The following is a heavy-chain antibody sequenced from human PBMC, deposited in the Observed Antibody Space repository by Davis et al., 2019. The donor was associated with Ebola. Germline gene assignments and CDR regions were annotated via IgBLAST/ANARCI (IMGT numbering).Heavy chain of an antibody. CDR2: IYYSGST. CDR1: GGSISSYY. V-gene: IGHV4-59*12. D-gene: IGHD6-19*01. Sequence: SETLSLTCTVSGGSISSYYWSWIRQPPGKGLEWIGYIYYSGSTNYNPSLKSRVTISVDTSKNQFSLKLSSVTAADTAVYYCARASGYSSGWSEYWGQGTLVTVSS. CDR3: ARASGYSSGWSEY. J-gene: IGHJ4*02.